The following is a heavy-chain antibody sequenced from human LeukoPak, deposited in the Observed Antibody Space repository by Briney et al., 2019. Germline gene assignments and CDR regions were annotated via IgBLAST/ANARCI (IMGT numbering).Heavy chain of an antibody. CDR3: ARSILEMATMAGRYYFDY. V-gene: IGHV2-5*02. CDR2: IYWDDDK. Sequence: SGPTLVNPTQTLTLTCTFSGFSLSTSGVGVGWIRQPPGKALEWLSLIYWDDDKRYSPSLKSSLTIPKDTSKNQVVLTMTNMDPVDTATYYCARSILEMATMAGRYYFDYWGQGTLVTVSS. D-gene: IGHD5-24*01. CDR1: GFSLSTSGVG. J-gene: IGHJ4*02.